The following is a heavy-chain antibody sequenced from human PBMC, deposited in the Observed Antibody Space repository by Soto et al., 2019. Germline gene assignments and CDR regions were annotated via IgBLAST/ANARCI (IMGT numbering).Heavy chain of an antibody. CDR1: GFTFSSYD. CDR3: ARVHPYYYYGMDV. V-gene: IGHV3-13*01. CDR2: IGTAGDT. J-gene: IGHJ6*02. Sequence: VQLVESGGGLVQPGGSLRLSCAASGFTFSSYDMHRVRQATGKGLEWVSAIGTAGDTYYPGSVKGRFTISRENAKNSLYLQMNSLRAEDTAVYYCARVHPYYYYGMDVWGQGTTVTVSS.